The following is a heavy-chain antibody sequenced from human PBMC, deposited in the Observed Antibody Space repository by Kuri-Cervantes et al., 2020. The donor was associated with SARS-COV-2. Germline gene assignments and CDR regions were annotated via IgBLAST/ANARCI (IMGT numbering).Heavy chain of an antibody. D-gene: IGHD2-21*02. Sequence: ESLKISCTVSGGSISSYYWSWIRQPAGKGLEWIGRIYTSGSTNYNPSLKSRVTMSVDTSKNQFSLKLSSVTAADTAVYYCARDSGDWDPDGFDIWGQGTMVTVSS. CDR2: IYTSGST. CDR1: GGSISSYY. V-gene: IGHV4-4*07. J-gene: IGHJ3*02. CDR3: ARDSGDWDPDGFDI.